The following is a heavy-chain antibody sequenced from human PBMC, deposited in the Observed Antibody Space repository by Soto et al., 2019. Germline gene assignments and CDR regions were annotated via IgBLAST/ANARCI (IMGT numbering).Heavy chain of an antibody. CDR1: GGSISSYY. Sequence: QVQLQESGPGLVKSSETLSLTCTVSGGSISSYYWNWIRQPPGKGLEWIGYIYYSGSTNYNPSLKSRVTISVDTSKNQFSLKLSSLTAAGTAVYYCARDGRYCSGGSCYRFDPWGQGTLVTVSS. J-gene: IGHJ5*02. CDR2: IYYSGST. V-gene: IGHV4-59*01. CDR3: ARDGRYCSGGSCYRFDP. D-gene: IGHD2-15*01.